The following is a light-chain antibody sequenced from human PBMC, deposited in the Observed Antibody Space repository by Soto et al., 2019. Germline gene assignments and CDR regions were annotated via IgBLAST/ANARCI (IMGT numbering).Light chain of an antibody. Sequence: EIVMTQSPATLTVSPGERATLSCRASQSGSSNLVWYQQKPGQAPRLLIYGASTRATGIPARFSGSGSGTQFTLTISRLQSEDVAVYYCQQYNNWPLTFGQGNKVDLK. J-gene: IGKJ1*01. CDR3: QQYNNWPLT. CDR2: GAS. V-gene: IGKV3-15*01. CDR1: QSGSSN.